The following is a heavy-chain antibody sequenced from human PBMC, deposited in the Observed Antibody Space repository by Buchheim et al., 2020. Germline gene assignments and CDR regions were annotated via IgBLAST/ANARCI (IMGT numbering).Heavy chain of an antibody. D-gene: IGHD1-26*01. CDR3: ARHKAGARGFDY. J-gene: IGHJ4*02. Sequence: QVQVQESGPGLVKPSGALSLTCAVSGESISNSDWWSWVRQPPGKGLEWIGEVYHTGTTNYNPSLKSRVTISVDKSKNQFSPNLNSVTAADTALYYCARHKAGARGFDYWGQGTL. CDR2: VYHTGTT. V-gene: IGHV4-4*02. CDR1: GESISNSDW.